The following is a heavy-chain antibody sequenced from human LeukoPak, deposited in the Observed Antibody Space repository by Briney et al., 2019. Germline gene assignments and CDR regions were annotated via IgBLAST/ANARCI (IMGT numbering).Heavy chain of an antibody. D-gene: IGHD3-10*01. Sequence: SETLSLTCTVSGDSISPNYWSWIRQPPGKGLEWIGYIFYTGNTNYNPSLKSRVTISLDTSKNQFSLKLTSVTAADTAVYYCARSGTAFSFYYYCYMDVWGKGTTVTVSS. J-gene: IGHJ6*03. CDR3: ARSGTAFSFYYYCYMDV. CDR2: IFYTGNT. V-gene: IGHV4-59*01. CDR1: GDSISPNY.